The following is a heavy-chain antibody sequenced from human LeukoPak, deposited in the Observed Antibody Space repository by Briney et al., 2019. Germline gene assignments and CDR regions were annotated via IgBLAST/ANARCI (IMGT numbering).Heavy chain of an antibody. CDR3: ASAPVIVMHDWYFDL. CDR1: GFTFSSYS. D-gene: IGHD3-22*01. Sequence: GGSLRLSCAASGFTFSSYSMNWVRQAPGKGLEWVSYISSSSSTIYYADSVKGRFTISRDNAKESLYLQMNSLRAEDTAIYYCASAPVIVMHDWYFDLWGRGTLVTVSS. V-gene: IGHV3-48*04. J-gene: IGHJ2*01. CDR2: ISSSSSTI.